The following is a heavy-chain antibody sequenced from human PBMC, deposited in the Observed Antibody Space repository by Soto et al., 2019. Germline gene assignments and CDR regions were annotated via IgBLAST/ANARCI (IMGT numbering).Heavy chain of an antibody. Sequence: SSETLSLTCTVSGGSISSYYWSWIRQPPGKGLEWIGYIYYSGSTNYNPSLKSRVTISVDTSKNQFSLKLSSVTAADTAVYYCARVGSSPTYYYYGMDVWGQGTTVT. V-gene: IGHV4-59*01. J-gene: IGHJ6*02. CDR2: IYYSGST. CDR3: ARVGSSPTYYYYGMDV. CDR1: GGSISSYY. D-gene: IGHD6-6*01.